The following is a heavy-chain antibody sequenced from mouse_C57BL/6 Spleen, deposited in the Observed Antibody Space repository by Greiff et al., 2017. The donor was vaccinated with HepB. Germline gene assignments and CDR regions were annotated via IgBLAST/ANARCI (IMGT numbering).Heavy chain of an antibody. CDR1: GYTFTSYW. Sequence: QVQLQQPGAELVKPGASVKMSCKASGYTFTSYWITWVKQRPGQGLEWIGDIYPGSGSTNYNEKFKSKATLTVATSSSTAYMQLNSLTSEDSAVYYCARPLYSYGSRHGYFDCWGQGTTLTVSS. CDR3: ARPLYSYGSRHGYFDC. V-gene: IGHV1-55*01. D-gene: IGHD1-1*01. J-gene: IGHJ2*01. CDR2: IYPGSGST.